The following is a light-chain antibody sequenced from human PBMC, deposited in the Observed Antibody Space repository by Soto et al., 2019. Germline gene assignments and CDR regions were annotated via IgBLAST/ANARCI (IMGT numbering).Light chain of an antibody. J-gene: IGLJ3*02. CDR1: SSDVGSFNL. CDR2: EVS. V-gene: IGLV2-23*02. Sequence: QSALTQPASVSGSPGQSITISCTGTSSDVGSFNLVSWYQHHPGKAPKPMIYEVSKRPSGVSNRFSGSKSGNTASLTISGLQAEDEADYYCCSYTGSSTWVFGGGTKLTVL. CDR3: CSYTGSSTWV.